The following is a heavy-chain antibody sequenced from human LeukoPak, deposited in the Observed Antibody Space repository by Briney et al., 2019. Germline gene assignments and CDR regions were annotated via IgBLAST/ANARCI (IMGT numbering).Heavy chain of an antibody. CDR3: ARDPVVEPLDY. J-gene: IGHJ4*02. V-gene: IGHV3-48*04. Sequence: PGGSLRLSCAASGFSFSSYAMSWVRQAPGKGLEWISCIDSGSSTIYYADSVRGRFTSSRDNANNSLYLHLNGLRPEDTAVYYCARDPVVEPLDYWGQGTLVTVSS. CDR2: IDSGSSTI. D-gene: IGHD1-1*01. CDR1: GFSFSSYA.